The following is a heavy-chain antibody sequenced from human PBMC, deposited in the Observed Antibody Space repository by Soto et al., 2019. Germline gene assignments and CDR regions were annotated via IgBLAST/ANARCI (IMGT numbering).Heavy chain of an antibody. D-gene: IGHD1-26*01. J-gene: IGHJ4*02. V-gene: IGHV4-34*01. Sequence: QVQLQQWGAGLLKPSETLSLTCAVYGGSFSGYYWSWIRQPPGKGLEWIGEINHSGSTNYNPSLKSRVTISVDTSKNQFSLKLSSVTAADTAVYYCARLPSIVGATGGSDYWGQGTLVTVSS. CDR2: INHSGST. CDR3: ARLPSIVGATGGSDY. CDR1: GGSFSGYY.